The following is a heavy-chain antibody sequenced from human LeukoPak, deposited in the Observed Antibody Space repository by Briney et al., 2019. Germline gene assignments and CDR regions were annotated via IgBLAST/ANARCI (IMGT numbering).Heavy chain of an antibody. CDR1: GGTFSSYA. J-gene: IGHJ4*02. D-gene: IGHD4-17*01. CDR2: IIPIFGTA. CDR3: ARGRPRYGDYYFDY. Sequence: SVKVSCKASGGTFSSYAISWVRQAPGQGLEWMGGIIPIFGTANYAQKFQGRVTITADESTNTAYMELSSLRSEDTAVYYCARGRPRYGDYYFDYWGQGTLVTVSS. V-gene: IGHV1-69*13.